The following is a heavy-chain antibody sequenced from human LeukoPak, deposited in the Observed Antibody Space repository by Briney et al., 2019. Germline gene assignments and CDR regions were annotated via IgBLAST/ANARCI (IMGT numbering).Heavy chain of an antibody. J-gene: IGHJ4*02. CDR2: INPNGGRT. D-gene: IGHD5-24*01. CDR3: ARGKRWLQLPDYFDY. V-gene: IGHV1-2*06. CDR1: GYTFTDYY. Sequence: ASVKVSCKASGYTFTDYYIHWVRQAPGQGLEWMGRINPNGGRTNYVQKFQGRVTMTRDTAISRVYIELNTLRSDDTAMYYCARGKRWLQLPDYFDYWGRGTLVTVSS.